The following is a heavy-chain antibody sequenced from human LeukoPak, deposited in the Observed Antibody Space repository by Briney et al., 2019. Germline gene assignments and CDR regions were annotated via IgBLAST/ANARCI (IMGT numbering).Heavy chain of an antibody. J-gene: IGHJ3*02. CDR3: ARAPKLRYFDWSPNAFDI. Sequence: SETLSLTCTVSGCSISSYYWSWIRQPPGKGLDGMGYIYYSGSTNYNPSLKSRVTISVDTSKNQFSLKLSSVTAADTAVYYCARAPKLRYFDWSPNAFDIWGQGTMVTVSS. V-gene: IGHV4-59*01. CDR1: GCSISSYY. CDR2: IYYSGST. D-gene: IGHD3-9*01.